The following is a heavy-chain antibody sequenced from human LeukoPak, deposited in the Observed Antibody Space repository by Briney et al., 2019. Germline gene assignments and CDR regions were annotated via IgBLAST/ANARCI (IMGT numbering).Heavy chain of an antibody. Sequence: ASVKVSCKASGYTFTGYYMHWVRQAPGQGLEWMGWINPNSGGTSYAQKFQGRVTMTRDTSISTAYMELSRLRSDDTAVYYCARGRSIAVAGNWFDPWGQGTLVTVSS. J-gene: IGHJ5*02. CDR2: INPNSGGT. V-gene: IGHV1-2*02. CDR1: GYTFTGYY. D-gene: IGHD6-19*01. CDR3: ARGRSIAVAGNWFDP.